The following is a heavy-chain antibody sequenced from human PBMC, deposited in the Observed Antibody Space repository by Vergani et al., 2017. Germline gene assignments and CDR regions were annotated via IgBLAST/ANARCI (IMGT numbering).Heavy chain of an antibody. CDR1: GFTFNQYG. V-gene: IGHV3-33*01. CDR2: TWYDGNNK. J-gene: IGHJ6*03. CDR3: VREGSYCGSTTCRNPSYVYYYHIDV. Sequence: QVQLVESGGGVVQPGRSLRLSCAASGFTFNQYGMHWVRQAPGKGLEWVAVTWYDGNNKQYADSVKGRFTISRDNSRNTLDLLMSSLRAEDTAIYYCVREGSYCGSTTCRNPSYVYYYHIDVWGEGTTVTVSS. D-gene: IGHD2-21*01.